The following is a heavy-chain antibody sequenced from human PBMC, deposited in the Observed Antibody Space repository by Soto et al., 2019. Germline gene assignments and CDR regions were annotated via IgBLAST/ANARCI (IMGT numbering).Heavy chain of an antibody. V-gene: IGHV4-31*03. J-gene: IGHJ4*02. D-gene: IGHD6-19*01. Sequence: QVQLQESGPGLVKPSQTLSLTCTVSGDSISSGGYYWSWIRQHPGKGPEWIGHVHYSGTTYYNPSLKSRATISLDTSKNNFSLKLISVTAADTTVYYCARGVEFTSGWDQFDYWGQGTLVTVSS. CDR3: ARGVEFTSGWDQFDY. CDR1: GDSISSGGYY. CDR2: VHYSGTT.